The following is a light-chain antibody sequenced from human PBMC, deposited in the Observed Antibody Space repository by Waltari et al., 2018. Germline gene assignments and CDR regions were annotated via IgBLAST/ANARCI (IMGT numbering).Light chain of an antibody. CDR3: CSFAGSPYV. V-gene: IGLV2-11*01. CDR1: SSDVGGYNY. Sequence: QSALTQPRSVSGSPGQSVTISCTGTSSDVGGYNYVSWYQQHPGKAPKLMIYEVSKRPPGVPDRFSDSKSGNTASLTISGLQTEDEADYYCCSFAGSPYVFGPGTKVTVL. J-gene: IGLJ1*01. CDR2: EVS.